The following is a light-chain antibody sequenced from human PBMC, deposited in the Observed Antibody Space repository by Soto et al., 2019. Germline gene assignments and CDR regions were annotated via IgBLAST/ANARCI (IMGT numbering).Light chain of an antibody. CDR2: GHS. Sequence: QSVLTQPPSVSGAPGQRVTISCTGSSSNIGAGYDVHWYQQLPGTAPKLLIYGHSNRPSGVPDRFSGSKSGTSAALAITGLQDEDEADYYCQSYDGSLSGYVFGTGTKLTVL. CDR1: SSNIGAGYD. J-gene: IGLJ1*01. CDR3: QSYDGSLSGYV. V-gene: IGLV1-40*01.